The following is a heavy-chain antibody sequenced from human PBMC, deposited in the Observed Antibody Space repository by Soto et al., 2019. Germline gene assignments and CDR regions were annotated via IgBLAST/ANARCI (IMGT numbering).Heavy chain of an antibody. CDR3: ARMAWDDGYKLLDY. D-gene: IGHD5-12*01. CDR1: GGSISSYY. Sequence: SETLSLTCTVSGGSISSYYWSWIRQPPGKGLEWIGYIYYSGSTNYNPSLKSRVTISVDTSKNQFSLKLSSVTAADTAVYYCARMAWDDGYKLLDYWGQGTLVTVSS. J-gene: IGHJ4*02. V-gene: IGHV4-59*01. CDR2: IYYSGST.